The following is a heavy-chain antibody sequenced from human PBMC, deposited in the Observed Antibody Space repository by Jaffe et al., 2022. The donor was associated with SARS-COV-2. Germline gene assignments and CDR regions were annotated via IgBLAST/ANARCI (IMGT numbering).Heavy chain of an antibody. CDR1: GYTFTSYD. Sequence: QVQLVQSGAEVKKPGASVKVSCKASGYTFTSYDINWVRQATGQGLEWMGWMNPNSGNTGYAQKFQGRVTMTRNTSISTAYMELSSLRSEDTAVYYCARGSRYCSSTSCSSGDWFDPWGQGTLVTVSS. CDR2: MNPNSGNT. J-gene: IGHJ5*02. D-gene: IGHD2-2*01. CDR3: ARGSRYCSSTSCSSGDWFDP. V-gene: IGHV1-8*01.